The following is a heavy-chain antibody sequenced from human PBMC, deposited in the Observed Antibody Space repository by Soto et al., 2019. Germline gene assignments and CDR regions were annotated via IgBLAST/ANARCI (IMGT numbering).Heavy chain of an antibody. V-gene: IGHV4-59*01. D-gene: IGHD2-2*01. CDR3: AREYAFSSDY. Sequence: QLQLQESGPGLVKPSETLSLTCSVSGGSMRSYYWSWIRQPPGKGLEWIGYIHDSGITDYNPSLKSRATISIDTFRNQISLNLHSVTAADTAVYYCAREYAFSSDYWGQGTVVTVPS. CDR2: IHDSGIT. J-gene: IGHJ4*02. CDR1: GGSMRSYY.